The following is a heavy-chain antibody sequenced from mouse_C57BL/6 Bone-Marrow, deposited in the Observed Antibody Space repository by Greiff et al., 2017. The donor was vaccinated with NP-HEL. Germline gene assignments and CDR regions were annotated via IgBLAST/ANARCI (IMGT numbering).Heavy chain of an antibody. CDR2: SRNKANDYTT. CDR3: ARDAPTGRGFAY. Sequence: EVKVVESGGGLVQSGRSLRLSCATSGFTFSDFYMEWVRQAPGKGLEWIAASRNKANDYTTEYSASVKGRFIVSRDTSQSILYLQMNALRAEDTAIYYCARDAPTGRGFAYWGQGTLVTVSA. V-gene: IGHV7-1*01. J-gene: IGHJ3*01. D-gene: IGHD4-1*02. CDR1: GFTFSDFY.